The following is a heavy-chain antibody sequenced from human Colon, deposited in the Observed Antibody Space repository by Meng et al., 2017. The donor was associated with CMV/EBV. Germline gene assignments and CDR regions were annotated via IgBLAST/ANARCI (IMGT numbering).Heavy chain of an antibody. D-gene: IGHD3-3*01. J-gene: IGHJ4*02. V-gene: IGHV4-4*02. Sequence: GVSVSSGNWWNWVRQSPGKGLEWIGEMFHSGDTNYNPSLRSRMSISLDRSKNQVSLILSSVTAADSAVYYCATARSGCSSDSCFLENWGRGTLVTVSS. CDR2: MFHSGDT. CDR1: GVSVSSGNW. CDR3: ATARSGCSSDSCFLEN.